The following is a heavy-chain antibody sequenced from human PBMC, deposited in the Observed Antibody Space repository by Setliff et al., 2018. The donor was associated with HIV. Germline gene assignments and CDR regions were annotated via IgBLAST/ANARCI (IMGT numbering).Heavy chain of an antibody. D-gene: IGHD3-16*02. CDR1: GGTFSSYA. J-gene: IGHJ4*02. Sequence: SVKVSCKASGGTFSSYAISWVRQAPGQGLEWMGGIIPIFGTANYAQKFKGRVTITADESTSTAYMGLSSLKSEDTAVYYCARGGAVELWFRYFDFWGQGTLVTVSS. V-gene: IGHV1-69*13. CDR2: IIPIFGTA. CDR3: ARGGAVELWFRYFDF.